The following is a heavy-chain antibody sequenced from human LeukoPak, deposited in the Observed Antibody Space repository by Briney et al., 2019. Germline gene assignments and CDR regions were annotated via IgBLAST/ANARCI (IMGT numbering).Heavy chain of an antibody. V-gene: IGHV3-21*01. J-gene: IGHJ4*02. CDR3: ASDNDSSGYFHY. CDR2: ISSSSSYI. CDR1: GFTFSSYE. D-gene: IGHD3-22*01. Sequence: PGGSLRLSCAASGFTFSSYEMNWVRQAPGKGLEWVSSISSSSSYIYYADSVKGRFTISRDNAKNSLYLQMNSLRAEDTAVYYCASDNDSSGYFHYWGQGTLVTVSS.